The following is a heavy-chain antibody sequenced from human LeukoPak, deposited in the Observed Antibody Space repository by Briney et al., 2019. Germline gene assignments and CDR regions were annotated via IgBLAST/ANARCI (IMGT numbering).Heavy chain of an antibody. CDR1: GFTFSNYA. V-gene: IGHV3-23*01. D-gene: IGHD4-17*01. Sequence: GSLRLSCAGSGFTFSNYAMTWVRQAPGKGLEWVSSVSGSGRNTFYPDSVEGRFTISRDNSKNSLYLQMNSLRAEDTAVYYCARGYGDYQYYFDYWGQGTLVTVSS. CDR3: ARGYGDYQYYFDY. CDR2: VSGSGRNT. J-gene: IGHJ4*02.